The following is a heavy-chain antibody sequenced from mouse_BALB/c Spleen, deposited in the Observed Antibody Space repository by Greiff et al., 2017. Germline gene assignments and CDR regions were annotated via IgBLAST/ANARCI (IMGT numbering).Heavy chain of an antibody. CDR3: ARHSVTTVRSYYFDY. V-gene: IGHV5-12-1*01. CDR1: GFAFSSYD. Sequence: DVKLVESGGGLVKPGGSLKLSCAASGFAFSSYDMSWVRQTPEKRLEWVAYISSGGGSTYYPDTVKGRFTISRDNAKNTLYLQMSSLKSEDTAMYYCARHSVTTVRSYYFDYWGQGTTLTVSS. CDR2: ISSGGGST. J-gene: IGHJ2*01. D-gene: IGHD2-3*01.